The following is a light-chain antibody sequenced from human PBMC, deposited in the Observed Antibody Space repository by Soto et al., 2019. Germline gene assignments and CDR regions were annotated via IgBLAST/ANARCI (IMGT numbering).Light chain of an antibody. V-gene: IGKV3-20*01. CDR1: QSVAGSS. Sequence: EIVLTQSPGTLSLSPGETATLSCRASQSVAGSSLAWYQQKPGQAPRLLFYGASSRATGVPDRFGGRGSGTDFTLTISRLEPEDFAVYYCQQYVSSPPITFGQGTRLEIK. CDR2: GAS. J-gene: IGKJ5*01. CDR3: QQYVSSPPIT.